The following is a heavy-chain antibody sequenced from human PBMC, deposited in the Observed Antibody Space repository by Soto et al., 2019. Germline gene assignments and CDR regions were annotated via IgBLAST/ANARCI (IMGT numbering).Heavy chain of an antibody. J-gene: IGHJ4*02. CDR2: ISSIGNT. D-gene: IGHD6-19*01. CDR3: ARELWVAGLLYYFDF. V-gene: IGHV4-4*07. Sequence: QVHRQGSGQGLGKPPETRPLTCKVPVASISVNSLPWTGKPPGRGWEWMGRISSIGNTDYNPSLKSRVTMSIDTSKNHFSLDLISVTASDTAVYYCARELWVAGLLYYFDFWGQGTLVTVSS. CDR1: VASISVNS.